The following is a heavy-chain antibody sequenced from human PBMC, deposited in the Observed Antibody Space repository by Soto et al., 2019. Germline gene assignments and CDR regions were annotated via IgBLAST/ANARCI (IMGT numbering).Heavy chain of an antibody. D-gene: IGHD2-15*01. CDR2: IRSKANSYAT. CDR3: TILAATPVYYYYYGMDV. V-gene: IGHV3-73*01. J-gene: IGHJ6*02. CDR1: GFTFSGSA. Sequence: EVQLVESGGGLVQPGGSLKLSCAASGFTFSGSAMHWVRQASGKGLEWVGRIRSKANSYATAYAASVKGRFTISRDDSKNTAYLQMNSLKTEDTAVYYCTILAATPVYYYYYGMDVWGQGTTVTVSS.